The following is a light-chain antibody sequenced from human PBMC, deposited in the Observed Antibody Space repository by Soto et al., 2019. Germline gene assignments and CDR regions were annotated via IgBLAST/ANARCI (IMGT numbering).Light chain of an antibody. CDR3: QQYSSWVWT. V-gene: IGKV3-15*01. CDR1: QSISTK. CDR2: GAS. J-gene: IGKJ1*01. Sequence: EIVMTQFPATLSKSPGESATFSCRASQSISTKLAWYQQRPGQAPRLLMYGASTGATGIPARFRGSGSGTEFTLTISSLQSEDFAVYYCQQYSSWVWTCGQGTKVDIK.